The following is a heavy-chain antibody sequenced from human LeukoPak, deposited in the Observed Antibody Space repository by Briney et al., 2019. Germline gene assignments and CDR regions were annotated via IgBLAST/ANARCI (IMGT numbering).Heavy chain of an antibody. V-gene: IGHV4-30-2*01. Sequence: SETLSLTCTVSGGSISSGGYSWSWIRQPPGKGLEWIGYIYHSGSTYYNPSLKSQVTISVDRSKNQFSLKLSSVTAADTAVYYCARESMIVVSAFDIWGQGTMVTVSS. J-gene: IGHJ3*02. D-gene: IGHD3-22*01. CDR1: GGSISSGGYS. CDR2: IYHSGST. CDR3: ARESMIVVSAFDI.